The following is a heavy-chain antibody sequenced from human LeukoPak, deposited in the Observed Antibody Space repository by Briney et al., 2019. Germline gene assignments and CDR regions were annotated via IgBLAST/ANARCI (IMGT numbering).Heavy chain of an antibody. V-gene: IGHV6-1*01. J-gene: IGHJ5*02. CDR1: GDSVSSNSAA. D-gene: IGHD6-19*01. CDR3: ARVAVSGTDWFAP. CDR2: TYYRSKWYN. Sequence: SQTLSLTCSISGDSVSSNSAAWNWIRQSPSRGLEWLRRTYYRSKWYNDYAVSVKGRITINPDTSKNQFSLQLNSVTPEDTAVYYCARVAVSGTDWFAPWGQGTLVTVSS.